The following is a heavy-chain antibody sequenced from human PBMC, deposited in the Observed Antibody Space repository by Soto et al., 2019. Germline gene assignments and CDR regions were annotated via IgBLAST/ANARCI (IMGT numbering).Heavy chain of an antibody. Sequence: HITLKESGPTLVKPTQTLTLTCTFSGFSLSTSGVGVGWIRQPPGKALEWLALIYWDDDKRYSPSLKSRLTISEDTSKHQVVLTMANMDPVDTATYYCAHSLADSNYGDYEPINSFGYWGQGTLVTVSS. CDR3: AHSLADSNYGDYEPINSFGY. V-gene: IGHV2-5*02. D-gene: IGHD4-17*01. CDR2: IYWDDDK. CDR1: GFSLSTSGVG. J-gene: IGHJ4*02.